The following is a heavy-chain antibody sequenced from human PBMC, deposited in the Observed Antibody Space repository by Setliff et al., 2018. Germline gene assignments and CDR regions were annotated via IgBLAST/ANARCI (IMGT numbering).Heavy chain of an antibody. V-gene: IGHV4-39*07. CDR2: IYYSGST. CDR3: ASQGLTIPGDLFDY. CDR1: GGSISSSSYY. J-gene: IGHJ4*02. D-gene: IGHD2-2*02. Sequence: SETLSLTCTVSGGSISSSSYYWGWIRQPPGKGLEWIGSIYYSGSTYYNPSLKSRVTISVDTSKNQFSLKLSSVIAADTAVYYCASQGLTIPGDLFDYWGQGTLVTVSS.